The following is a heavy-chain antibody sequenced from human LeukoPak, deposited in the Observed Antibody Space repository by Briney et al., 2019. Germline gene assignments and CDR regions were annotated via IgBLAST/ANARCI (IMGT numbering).Heavy chain of an antibody. CDR3: ARGAYSGWYY. CDR2: ISSSSSYI. Sequence: PGRSLRLSCAASGFTFSSYSMNWVRQAPGKGLEWVSSISSSSSYIYYADSVKGRFTISRDNAKNSLYLQMNSLRAEDTAVYYCARGAYSGWYYWGQGTLVTVSS. CDR1: GFTFSSYS. J-gene: IGHJ4*02. V-gene: IGHV3-21*01. D-gene: IGHD6-19*01.